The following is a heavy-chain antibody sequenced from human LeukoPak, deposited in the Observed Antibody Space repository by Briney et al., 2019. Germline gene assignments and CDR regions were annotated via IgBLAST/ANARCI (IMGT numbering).Heavy chain of an antibody. V-gene: IGHV3-33*01. CDR3: TRDVASRNWFDP. CDR2: IWYDGSNK. J-gene: IGHJ5*02. CDR1: GFTFSNYG. Sequence: GGSLRLSCAASGFTFSNYGMHWVRQAPGKGLEWVAFIWYDGSNKYYADSVKGRFTISRDNSKNTLFLQMNSLRAEDTAVYYCTRDVASRNWFDPWGQGTLVTVSS.